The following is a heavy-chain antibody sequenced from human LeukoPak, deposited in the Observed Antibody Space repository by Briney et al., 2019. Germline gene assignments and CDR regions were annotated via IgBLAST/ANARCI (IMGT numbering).Heavy chain of an antibody. Sequence: GRSLRLSCAASGFTFSSYGMHWVRQAPGKGLEWVAVISYDGSNKYYADSVKGRFTISRDNSKNTLYLQMNSLRAEDTAVYHCAKGEDYYDSSGYYDDYWGQGTLVTVSS. CDR2: ISYDGSNK. J-gene: IGHJ4*02. D-gene: IGHD3-22*01. V-gene: IGHV3-30*18. CDR1: GFTFSSYG. CDR3: AKGEDYYDSSGYYDDY.